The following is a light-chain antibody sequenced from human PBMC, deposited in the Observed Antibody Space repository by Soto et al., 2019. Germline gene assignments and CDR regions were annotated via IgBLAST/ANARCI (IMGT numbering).Light chain of an antibody. Sequence: IHMTQSPSSLSASVGDRVTITCRASQRITTYLNWYQQKPGEAPKLLISTSGTLQRGVPSRFSGSGSGADFTVTITSLQRADFATYFCQQTYSTPYTFGQGPQLEI. CDR3: QQTYSTPYT. CDR2: TSG. CDR1: QRITTY. V-gene: IGKV1-39*01. J-gene: IGKJ2*01.